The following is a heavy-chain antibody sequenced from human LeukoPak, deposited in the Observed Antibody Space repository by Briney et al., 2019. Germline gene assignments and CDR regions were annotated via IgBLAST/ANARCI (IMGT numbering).Heavy chain of an antibody. CDR1: GYTLTELS. Sequence: ASVKVSFKVSGYTLTELSMHWVRQAPGKGLEWMGGFDPEYGETIYAQKFQGRVTMTEDTSPDTDNMELSSLGSEDTAVYYGATEVTATVVSSRGFELWGRGTLVTVS. CDR3: ATEVTATVVSSRGFEL. J-gene: IGHJ2*01. V-gene: IGHV1-24*01. D-gene: IGHD4-23*01. CDR2: FDPEYGET.